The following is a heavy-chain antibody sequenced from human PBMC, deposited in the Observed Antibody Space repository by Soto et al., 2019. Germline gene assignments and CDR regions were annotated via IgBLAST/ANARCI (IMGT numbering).Heavy chain of an antibody. CDR1: GGSFSGYY. D-gene: IGHD6-13*01. V-gene: IGHV4-34*01. J-gene: IGHJ6*02. CDR2: INHSGST. CDR3: ARTPLYSTKHRYYYGMDV. Sequence: SETLSLTCAVYGGSFSGYYWSWIRQPPGKWLEWIGEINHSGSTNYNPSLKSRVTISVDTSKNQFSLKLSSVTAADTAVYYCARTPLYSTKHRYYYGMDVWGQGXTVTV.